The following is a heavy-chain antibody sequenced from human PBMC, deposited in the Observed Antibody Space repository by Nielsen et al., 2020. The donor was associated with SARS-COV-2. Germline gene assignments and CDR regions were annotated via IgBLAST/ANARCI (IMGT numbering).Heavy chain of an antibody. CDR3: ARRSSSGWYGVFDY. D-gene: IGHD6-19*01. Sequence: SETLSLTCAVYGGSFSGYYWSWIRQPPGKGLEWIGEINHSGSTNYNPSLKSRVTISVDTSKNQFSLKLSSVTAADTAAYYCARRSSSGWYGVFDYWGQGTLVTVSS. CDR1: GGSFSGYY. CDR2: INHSGST. J-gene: IGHJ4*02. V-gene: IGHV4-34*01.